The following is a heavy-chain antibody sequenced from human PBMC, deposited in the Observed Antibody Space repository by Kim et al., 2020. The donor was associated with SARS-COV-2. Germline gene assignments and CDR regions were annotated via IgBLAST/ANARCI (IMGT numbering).Heavy chain of an antibody. D-gene: IGHD6-13*01. CDR1: GFTFSSYA. CDR3: AKALSLVGIASAGLGY. CDR2: ISGSDGST. Sequence: GGSLRLSCAASGFTFSSYAMTWVRQAPGKGLEWVSSISGSDGSTFYADSVKGRFTISRDNSKNTLYVQMNYLRAEDTAVYYCAKALSLVGIASAGLGYWG. V-gene: IGHV3-23*01. J-gene: IGHJ4*01.